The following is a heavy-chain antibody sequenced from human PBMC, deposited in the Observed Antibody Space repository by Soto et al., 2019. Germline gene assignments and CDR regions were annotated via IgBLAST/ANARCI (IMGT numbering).Heavy chain of an antibody. Sequence: QLQLQESGSGPVKPSQTLSLTCAGSGGSISSGGYSWSWIRQPPGKGLEWIGYIYHSGSTYYNPSLKSRVTISVDRSKNQFSLKLNSVTAADTAVYYCARVPSPWGQGTLVTVSS. V-gene: IGHV4-30-2*01. CDR1: GGSISSGGYS. CDR3: ARVPSP. J-gene: IGHJ5*02. CDR2: IYHSGST.